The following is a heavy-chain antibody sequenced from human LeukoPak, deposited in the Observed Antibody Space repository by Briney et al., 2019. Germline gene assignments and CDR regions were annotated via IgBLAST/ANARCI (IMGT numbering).Heavy chain of an antibody. V-gene: IGHV3-9*01. D-gene: IGHD6-19*01. CDR3: AKASPLYSSGWYGPNDY. CDR2: ISWNSGSI. Sequence: GRSLRLSCAASGFTFDDYAMHWVRQAPGKGLEWVSGISWNSGSIGYADSVKGRFTISRDNAKNSLYLQMNSLRAEDTALYYCAKASPLYSSGWYGPNDYWGQGTLVTVSS. CDR1: GFTFDDYA. J-gene: IGHJ4*02.